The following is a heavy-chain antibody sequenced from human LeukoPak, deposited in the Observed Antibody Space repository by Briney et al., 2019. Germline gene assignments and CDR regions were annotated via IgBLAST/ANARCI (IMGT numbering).Heavy chain of an antibody. CDR2: IYYSGST. CDR3: ARQYQLLFGGFGFDP. D-gene: IGHD2-2*01. Sequence: PSETLSLTCSVSGGSISSGGYYWSWIRQHPGKGLEWIGYIYYSGSTYYNPSLKSRVTISVDTSKNQFSLKLSSVTAADTAVYYCARQYQLLFGGFGFDPWGQGTLVTVSS. J-gene: IGHJ5*02. V-gene: IGHV4-30-4*08. CDR1: GGSISSGGYY.